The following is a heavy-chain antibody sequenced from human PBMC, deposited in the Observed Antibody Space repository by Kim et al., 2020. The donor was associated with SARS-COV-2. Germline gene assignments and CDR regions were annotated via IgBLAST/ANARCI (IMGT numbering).Heavy chain of an antibody. CDR1: GFTFSSYA. CDR2: ITSTGSIT. Sequence: GGSLRLSCAGSGFTFSSYAMTWVRQTPGKGLEYVSSITSTGSITHYADSVKGRFTISRDNSKNTLYMQMNSLRAEDTAIYYCAKEGISSGWYWDYGGQGTLVTVS. V-gene: IGHV3-23*01. J-gene: IGHJ4*02. D-gene: IGHD6-19*01. CDR3: AKEGISSGWYWDY.